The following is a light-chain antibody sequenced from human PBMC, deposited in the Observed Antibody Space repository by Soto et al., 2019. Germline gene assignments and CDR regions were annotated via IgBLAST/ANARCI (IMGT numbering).Light chain of an antibody. CDR1: QSVSSTY. V-gene: IGKV3-20*01. CDR2: GAS. Sequence: EIVLTQSPGTLSLSPGERATLSCTASQSVSSTYLAWYQQKPGQAPRLLIYGASSGATGIPDRFSGSGSGTDFTLTISRLEPEDFAVYYWQLYRRSRRYTFGQGTKLEIK. J-gene: IGKJ2*01. CDR3: QLYRRSRRYT.